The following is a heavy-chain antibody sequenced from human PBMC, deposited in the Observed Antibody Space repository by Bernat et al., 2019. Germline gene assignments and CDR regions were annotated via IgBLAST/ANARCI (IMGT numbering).Heavy chain of an antibody. CDR2: ISYDGSNK. Sequence: QVQLVESGGGVVQPGRSLRLSCAASGFTFSSYGMHWVRQAPGKGLEWVAVISYDGSNKYYADSVKGRFTISRDNSKNTLYLQMNSLRAEDTAVYYCAKDWAAMAIGFYPDYWGQGTLVTVSS. CDR3: AKDWAAMAIGFYPDY. D-gene: IGHD5-18*01. J-gene: IGHJ4*02. V-gene: IGHV3-30*18. CDR1: GFTFSSYG.